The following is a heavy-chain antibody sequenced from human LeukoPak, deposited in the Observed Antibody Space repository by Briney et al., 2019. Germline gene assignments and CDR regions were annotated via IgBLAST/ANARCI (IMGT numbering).Heavy chain of an antibody. CDR3: AEDGIRDKVIYGMDV. D-gene: IGHD2-21*01. CDR2: ISGSGGST. Sequence: VWSLRLSCAAPGLTFTSDAMSSIRQDPRKGLHRVSAISGSGGSTYYADSVKGRFTIYRDNSKNTLYLQMNSLRAEDTAFFFQAEDGIRDKVIYGMDVWGQGTTVTVSS. J-gene: IGHJ6*02. CDR1: GLTFTSDA. V-gene: IGHV3-23*01.